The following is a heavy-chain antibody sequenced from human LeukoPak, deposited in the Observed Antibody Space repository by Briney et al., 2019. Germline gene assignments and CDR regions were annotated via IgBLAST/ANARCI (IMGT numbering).Heavy chain of an antibody. CDR1: GFTFSSYW. Sequence: PGGSLSLSCAASGFTFSSYWMHWVRQAPGKGLVWVSCINSDGSSTSYAESVKGRFTISRDNAKNTLYLQMNSLRVEDTAVYYCARALGSGWVYFLGGQGTLVTVSS. J-gene: IGHJ4*02. CDR2: INSDGSST. CDR3: ARALGSGWVYFL. D-gene: IGHD3-10*01. V-gene: IGHV3-74*01.